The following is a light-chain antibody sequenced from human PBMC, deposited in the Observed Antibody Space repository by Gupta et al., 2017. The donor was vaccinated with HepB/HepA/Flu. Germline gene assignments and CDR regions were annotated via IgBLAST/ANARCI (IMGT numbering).Light chain of an antibody. CDR2: DAS. CDR1: QSVSSY. V-gene: IGKV3-11*01. Sequence: EIVLTQSTATLSLSPGERATLSCRASQSVSSYLAWYQQKPGQAPRLLIYDASNRATGITARCSGSGAGTDFTLTISSRVPEDFAVYYCQQRSNWPPGCSFGQGTKLEIK. J-gene: IGKJ2*04. CDR3: QQRSNWPPGCS.